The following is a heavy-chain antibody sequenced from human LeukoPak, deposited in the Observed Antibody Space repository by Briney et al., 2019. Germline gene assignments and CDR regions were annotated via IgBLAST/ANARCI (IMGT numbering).Heavy chain of an antibody. CDR3: ARPVYCSSTSCYYYYGMDV. V-gene: IGHV1-69*04. D-gene: IGHD2-2*01. J-gene: IGHJ6*02. CDR1: GGTFSSYA. Sequence: SVKVSCKASGGTFSSYAISWVRQAPGQGLEWMGRIIPILGIANYAQKFQGRVTITADKSTSTAYMELSSLRSEDTAVYYCARPVYCSSTSCYYYYGMDVWGQGTTVTVSS. CDR2: IIPILGIA.